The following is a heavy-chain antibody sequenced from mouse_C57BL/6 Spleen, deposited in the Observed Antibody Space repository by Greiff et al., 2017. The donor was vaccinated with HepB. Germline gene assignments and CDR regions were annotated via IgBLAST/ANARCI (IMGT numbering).Heavy chain of an antibody. D-gene: IGHD3-2*02. CDR2: IDPRSGNT. CDR3: AGGGQIRVLAY. CDR1: GYTFTSYG. Sequence: VKLQESGAELARPGASVKLSCKASGYTFTSYGICWVKQRTGQGLEWIGEIDPRSGNTYYNEKFKGRATLTADKSSSTASMGLRSLTSEDSAVYFSAGGGQIRVLAYWGQGTLVTVSA. V-gene: IGHV1-81*01. J-gene: IGHJ3*01.